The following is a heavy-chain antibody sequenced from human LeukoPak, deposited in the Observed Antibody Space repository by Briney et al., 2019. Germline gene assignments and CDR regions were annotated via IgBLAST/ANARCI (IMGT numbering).Heavy chain of an antibody. CDR1: GFTFSSYG. CDR2: ISYDGSNK. J-gene: IGHJ4*02. Sequence: GGSLRLSCAASGFTFSSYGMHWVRQAPGKGLEWVAVISYDGSNKYYADSVKGRFTISRDNSKNTLYLQMNSPRAEDTAVYYCAKDHPYYYDSSGYYFDYWGQGTLVTVSS. V-gene: IGHV3-30*18. CDR3: AKDHPYYYDSSGYYFDY. D-gene: IGHD3-22*01.